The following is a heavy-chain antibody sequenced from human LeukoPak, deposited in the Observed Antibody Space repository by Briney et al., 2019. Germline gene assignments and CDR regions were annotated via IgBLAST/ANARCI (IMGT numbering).Heavy chain of an antibody. CDR1: GGSISSGSYY. V-gene: IGHV4-61*02. D-gene: IGHD6-6*01. J-gene: IGHJ4*02. CDR2: IYTSGST. CDR3: ARSPSVLTEYSSFDY. Sequence: SETLSLTCTVSGGSISSGSYYWSWIRQPAGKGLERIGRIYTSGSTNYNPSLKSRVTISVDTSKNQFSLKLSSVTAADTAVYYCARSPSVLTEYSSFDYWGQGTLVTVSS.